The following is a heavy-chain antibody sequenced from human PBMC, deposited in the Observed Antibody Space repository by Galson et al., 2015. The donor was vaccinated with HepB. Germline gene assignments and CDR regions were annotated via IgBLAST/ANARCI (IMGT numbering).Heavy chain of an antibody. J-gene: IGHJ3*02. CDR3: AREDERDDAFDI. V-gene: IGHV3-21*01. CDR2: ISSSSSYI. Sequence: SLRLSCAASGFTFSSYSMNWVRQAPGKGLEWVSSISSSSSYIYYADSVKGRFTISRDNAKNSLYLQMNSLRAEDTAVYYCAREDERDDAFDIWGQGTMVTVSS. CDR1: GFTFSSYS.